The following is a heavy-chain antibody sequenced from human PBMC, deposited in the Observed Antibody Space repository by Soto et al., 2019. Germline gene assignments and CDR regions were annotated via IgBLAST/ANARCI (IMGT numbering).Heavy chain of an antibody. D-gene: IGHD2-2*01. J-gene: IGHJ4*02. Sequence: PGLPMTLSCAASGVTSCRYSTSRVRQAPGKGLEWVSLINVGGTTTYYADSVKGRFTISRDDSKNTVYLQVNSLRAEDTAIYYCAKRGSCSSVSCFHRFVSWGQGSLVTVSS. CDR2: INVGGTTT. CDR1: GVTSCRYS. CDR3: AKRGSCSSVSCFHRFVS. V-gene: IGHV3-23*03.